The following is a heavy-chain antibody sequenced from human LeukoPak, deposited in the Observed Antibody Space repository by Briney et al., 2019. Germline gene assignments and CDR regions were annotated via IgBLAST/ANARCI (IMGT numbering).Heavy chain of an antibody. CDR1: GGSFSGYY. Sequence: SETLSLTCAVYGGSFSGYYWSWIRQPPGKGLEWIGEINHSGSTNYNPSLKSRATISVDTSKNQFSLKLSSVTAADTAVYYCARNKRFTCSGGSCPRGNYYMDVWGKGTTVTVSS. J-gene: IGHJ6*03. D-gene: IGHD2-15*01. CDR2: INHSGST. V-gene: IGHV4-34*01. CDR3: ARNKRFTCSGGSCPRGNYYMDV.